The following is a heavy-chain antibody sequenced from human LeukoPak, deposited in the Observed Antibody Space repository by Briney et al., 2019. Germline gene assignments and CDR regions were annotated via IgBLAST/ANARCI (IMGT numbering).Heavy chain of an antibody. J-gene: IGHJ6*04. CDR1: GGTFSSYA. CDR2: IIPIFGTA. Sequence: SVKVSCKASGGTFSSYAISWVRPAPGQGLEWMGGIIPIFGTANYAQKFQGRVTITADKSTSTAYMELSSLRSEDTAVYYCARSMVRGEGYYYYGMDVWGKGTTVTVSS. V-gene: IGHV1-69*06. CDR3: ARSMVRGEGYYYYGMDV. D-gene: IGHD3-10*01.